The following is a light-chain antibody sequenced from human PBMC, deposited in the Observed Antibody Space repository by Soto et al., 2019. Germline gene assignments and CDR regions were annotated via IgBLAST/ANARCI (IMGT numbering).Light chain of an antibody. V-gene: IGKV2-28*01. CDR3: MQALQTPPT. CDR1: QSLLHSNGYNY. Sequence: DIVMTQSPLSLPVTPGEPASISCRSSQSLLHSNGYNYLDWYLQKPGQSPQLLISLGSHRATGVHDRFSGSGSGTDFTLKISRVEAEDVGVYYCMQALQTPPTFGQGTKVEIK. J-gene: IGKJ1*01. CDR2: LGS.